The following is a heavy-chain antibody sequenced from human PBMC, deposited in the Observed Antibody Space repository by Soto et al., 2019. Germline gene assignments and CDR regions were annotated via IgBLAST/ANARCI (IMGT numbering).Heavy chain of an antibody. D-gene: IGHD6-13*01. Sequence: PGGSLRLSCAASGFTVSSNYMSWVRQAPGTGLEWVSVIYSGGSTYYADSVKGRFTISRDNSKNTLYLQMNSLRAEDTAVYFCARDLRMYTSSYWGQGTLVTVSS. J-gene: IGHJ4*02. CDR1: GFTVSSNY. CDR2: IYSGGST. V-gene: IGHV3-66*01. CDR3: ARDLRMYTSSY.